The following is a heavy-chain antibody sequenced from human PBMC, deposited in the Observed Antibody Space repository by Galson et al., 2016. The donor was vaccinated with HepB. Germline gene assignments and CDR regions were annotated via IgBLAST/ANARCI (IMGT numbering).Heavy chain of an antibody. CDR3: VQGSTAPAV. J-gene: IGHJ6*04. CDR2: ISRSGDST. Sequence: SLRLSCAASGFVFNTAWMSWVRQAPGKGLEVVSSISRSGDSTDYADSVKGRFTISRDNSKNTLSLQMNSLTADDTAIYYCVQGSTAPAVWGKGTTVTVSS. V-gene: IGHV3-23*01. CDR1: GFVFNTAW. D-gene: IGHD2-2*01.